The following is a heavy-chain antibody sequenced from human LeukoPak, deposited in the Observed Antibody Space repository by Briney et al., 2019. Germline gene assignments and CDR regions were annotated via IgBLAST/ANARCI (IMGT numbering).Heavy chain of an antibody. J-gene: IGHJ4*02. D-gene: IGHD1-26*01. CDR3: ARSGGMLGATTYLDY. CDR2: IYPGDSDT. V-gene: IGHV5-51*01. Sequence: GESLKISCKGSGYSFTSYWIGWVRHMPGKGLEWMGIIYPGDSDTRYSPSFQGQVTISADKSISTAYLQWSSLKASDTAMYYCARSGGMLGATTYLDYWGQGTLVTVSS. CDR1: GYSFTSYW.